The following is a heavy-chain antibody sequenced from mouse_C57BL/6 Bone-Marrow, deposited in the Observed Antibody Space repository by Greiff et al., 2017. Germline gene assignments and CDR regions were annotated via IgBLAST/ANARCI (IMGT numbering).Heavy chain of an antibody. D-gene: IGHD2-4*01. V-gene: IGHV14-4*01. CDR1: GFNIKDDY. CDR3: TFYDYGQGDY. Sequence: VQLQQSGAELVRPGASVKLSCTASGFNIKDDYMHWVKQRPEQGLEWIGWIDPENGDTEYASKFQGKATITADTSSNTAYRQLSSLTSEDTAVYYCTFYDYGQGDYWGQGTSVTVSS. CDR2: IDPENGDT. J-gene: IGHJ4*01.